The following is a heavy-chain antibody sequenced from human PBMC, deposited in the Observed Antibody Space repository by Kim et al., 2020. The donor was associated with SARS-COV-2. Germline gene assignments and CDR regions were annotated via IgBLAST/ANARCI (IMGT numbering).Heavy chain of an antibody. Sequence: ASVKVSCKASGYTFTSYNIHWVRQAPGQRLEWMGWINTGNSNTKYSQKFQGRVAMTRDTSTSTAYLDLSSLKSEDTGVFYCARGPYDSSGYADSWGQGTL. V-gene: IGHV1-3*04. CDR2: INTGNSNT. CDR3: ARGPYDSSGYADS. CDR1: GYTFTSYN. J-gene: IGHJ5*01. D-gene: IGHD3-22*01.